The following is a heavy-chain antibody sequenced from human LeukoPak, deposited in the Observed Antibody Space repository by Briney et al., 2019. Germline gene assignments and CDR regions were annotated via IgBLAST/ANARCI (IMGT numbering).Heavy chain of an antibody. V-gene: IGHV3-23*01. CDR3: AKDRNEYSSSWYQVDY. Sequence: GGSPRLSCAASGFTFSSYAMSWVRQAPGKGLEWVSAISGSGGSTYYADSVKGRFTISRDNSKNTLYLQMNSLRVEDTAVYYCAKDRNEYSSSWYQVDYWGQGTLVTVSS. J-gene: IGHJ4*02. CDR2: ISGSGGST. D-gene: IGHD6-13*01. CDR1: GFTFSSYA.